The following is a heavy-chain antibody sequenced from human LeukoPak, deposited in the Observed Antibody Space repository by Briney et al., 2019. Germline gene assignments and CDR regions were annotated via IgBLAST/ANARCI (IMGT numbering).Heavy chain of an antibody. CDR1: GFTFSSYA. CDR3: ARVRDAYNYFHY. V-gene: IGHV3-48*01. CDR2: ISGSNSPI. Sequence: GGSLRLSCAASGFTFSSYAMNWVRQAPGKGLEWVSYISGSNSPIYYADSVKGRFTISRDNAKDSLYLQMDSLGAEDTAIYYCARVRDAYNYFHYWGQGTLVTVSS. D-gene: IGHD2-21*01. J-gene: IGHJ4*02.